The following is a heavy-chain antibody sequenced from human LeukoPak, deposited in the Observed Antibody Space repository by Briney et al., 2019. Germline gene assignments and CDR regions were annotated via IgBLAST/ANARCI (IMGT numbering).Heavy chain of an antibody. CDR1: GFTVSSNY. Sequence: PGGSLRLSCAASGFTVSSNYMSWVRQAPGKGLEWVSVIYSGGSTYYADSVKGRFTISRDNSKNTLYLQMNSLRAEDTAVYYCARHSGGSGSYYNDGFDYWGQGTLVTVSS. CDR3: ARHSGGSGSYYNDGFDY. V-gene: IGHV3-53*01. J-gene: IGHJ4*02. D-gene: IGHD3-10*01. CDR2: IYSGGST.